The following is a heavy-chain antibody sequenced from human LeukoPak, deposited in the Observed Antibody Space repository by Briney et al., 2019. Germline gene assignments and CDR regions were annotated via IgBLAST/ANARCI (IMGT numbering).Heavy chain of an antibody. V-gene: IGHV3-7*01. D-gene: IGHD7-27*01. CDR1: GLTFRSYW. Sequence: GGSLRLSCTFSGLTFRSYWMKLVRQAPGEGLELVANINPGGNEIRSVDSVKGRSIISRDNAKNSLDLQMSSLRVEDTAVYYCMCWGTDNHWGQGILVTVSS. CDR3: MCWGTDNH. CDR2: INPGGNEI. J-gene: IGHJ4*02.